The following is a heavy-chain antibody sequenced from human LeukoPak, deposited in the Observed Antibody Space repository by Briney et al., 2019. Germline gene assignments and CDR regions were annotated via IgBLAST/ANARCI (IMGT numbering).Heavy chain of an antibody. V-gene: IGHV4-59*08. CDR3: ARATVTTALLDY. Sequence: SETLSLTCTVSGGSINNYYWSWIRQPPGKGLEWIGYIYYSGSTNYNPSLKSRVTISLDASKNQFSLKLRSVTAADTAVYYCARATVTTALLDYWGQGTLVTVSS. D-gene: IGHD4-17*01. J-gene: IGHJ4*02. CDR1: GGSINNYY. CDR2: IYYSGST.